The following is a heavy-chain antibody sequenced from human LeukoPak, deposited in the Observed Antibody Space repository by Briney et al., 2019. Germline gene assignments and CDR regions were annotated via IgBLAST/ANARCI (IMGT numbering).Heavy chain of an antibody. J-gene: IGHJ4*02. CDR2: INPSGGST. CDR3: ARQLPTPQYYYDSSGYYPFDY. V-gene: IGHV1-46*01. Sequence: ASVKVSCKASGYTSTSYYMHWVRQAPGQGLEWMGIINPSGGSTSYAQKFQGRVTMTRDTSTSTVYMELSSLRSEDTAVYYCARQLPTPQYYYDSSGYYPFDYWGQGTLVTVSS. D-gene: IGHD3-22*01. CDR1: GYTSTSYY.